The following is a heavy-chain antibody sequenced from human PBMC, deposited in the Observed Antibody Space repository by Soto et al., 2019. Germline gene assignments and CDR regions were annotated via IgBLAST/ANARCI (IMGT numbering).Heavy chain of an antibody. CDR2: ISSSSSTI. J-gene: IGHJ4*02. D-gene: IGHD3-22*01. V-gene: IGHV3-48*01. Sequence: GGSLRLSCAASGCPFSTYSMNWVRQAPGKGLEWVSYISSSSSTIFYTDSVKGRLTVSRDNAKNSLYLQMNSLRAEDTAVYYYARPTYYYDSSGPPAYWGQGTLVTVSS. CDR3: ARPTYYYDSSGPPAY. CDR1: GCPFSTYS.